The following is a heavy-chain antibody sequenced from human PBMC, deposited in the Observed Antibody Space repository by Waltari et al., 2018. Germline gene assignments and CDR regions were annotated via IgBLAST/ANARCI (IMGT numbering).Heavy chain of an antibody. J-gene: IGHJ3*02. CDR2: ISWNSVSI. Sequence: EVQLLESGGGLVQPGGCLGLYCAASGFTFSSYAISGVRQAPGKGWDWVTGISWNSVSIGYADSVKSRFTISRDNAKNSLYLQMTSLRAEDTALYYCSGDRGAFDIWGQGTMVTVSS. V-gene: IGHV3-9*01. D-gene: IGHD3-16*01. CDR3: SGDRGAFDI. CDR1: GFTFSSYA.